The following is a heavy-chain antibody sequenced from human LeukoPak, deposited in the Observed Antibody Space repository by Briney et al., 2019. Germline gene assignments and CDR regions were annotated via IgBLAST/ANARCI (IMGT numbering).Heavy chain of an antibody. Sequence: GGSLRLSCAASGFTFSSYWMSWVRQAPGKGLEWVANIKQDGSEKYYVDSVKGRFTISRDNAKNSLYLQMNSLRAEDTAVYYCAKGLLWFGEFGTFDYWGQGTLVTVSS. V-gene: IGHV3-7*03. CDR2: IKQDGSEK. J-gene: IGHJ4*02. CDR1: GFTFSSYW. D-gene: IGHD3-10*01. CDR3: AKGLLWFGEFGTFDY.